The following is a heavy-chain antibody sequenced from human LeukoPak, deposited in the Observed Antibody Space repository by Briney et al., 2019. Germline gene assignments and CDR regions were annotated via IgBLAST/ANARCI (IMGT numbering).Heavy chain of an antibody. V-gene: IGHV4-59*08. CDR2: IYNSGST. J-gene: IGHJ4*02. CDR1: GDSISSYY. D-gene: IGHD5-24*01. Sequence: PSETLSLTCTVSGDSISSYYWSWIRQPPGKGLEWIGYIYNSGSTKYNPSLKSRVTISVDTSKNQISLKLSSVTAADTAVYYCARGARAGYNLEPFDNWGQGTLVTVSS. CDR3: ARGARAGYNLEPFDN.